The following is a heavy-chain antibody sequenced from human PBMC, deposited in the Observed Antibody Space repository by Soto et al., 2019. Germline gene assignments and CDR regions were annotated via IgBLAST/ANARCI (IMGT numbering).Heavy chain of an antibody. J-gene: IGHJ6*02. CDR1: GGTFSSYT. Sequence: QVQLVQSGAEVKKPGSSVKVSCKASGGTFSSYTISWVRQAPGQGLEWMGRIIPILGIANYEQKFQGRVTITADKSTSTAYMELSSLRSEDTAVYYCARLPGIVSMDVWGQATTFTVSS. CDR2: IIPILGIA. V-gene: IGHV1-69*02. CDR3: ARLPGIVSMDV. D-gene: IGHD1-26*01.